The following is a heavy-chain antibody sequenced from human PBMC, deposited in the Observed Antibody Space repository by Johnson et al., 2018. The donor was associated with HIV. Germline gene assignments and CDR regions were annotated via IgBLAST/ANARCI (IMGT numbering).Heavy chain of an antibody. CDR2: ISYDGSNK. CDR1: GFTFSSYA. D-gene: IGHD3-22*01. Sequence: QVQLMESGGGLVQPGGSLRLSCAASGFTFSSYAMHWVRQAPGKGLEWVAVISYDGSNKYYADSVKGRFTISRDNSKNTLYLQMNSLRAEDTAVYYCARGGNYYDSGDYIWGQGTMVTVSS. V-gene: IGHV3-30-3*01. CDR3: ARGGNYYDSGDYI. J-gene: IGHJ3*02.